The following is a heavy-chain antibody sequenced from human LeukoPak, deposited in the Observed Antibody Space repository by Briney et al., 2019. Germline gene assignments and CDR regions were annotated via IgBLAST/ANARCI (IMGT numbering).Heavy chain of an antibody. J-gene: IGHJ4*02. CDR1: GFTFSSYW. Sequence: GGSLRLSCAASGFTFSSYWMSWVRQAPGKGLEWVSSISSSSSHIHSADSVKGRFTISRDNAKNSLYLQMNSLRAEDTAVYYRARDLYDSGGYSSPIDYWGQGTLVTVSS. D-gene: IGHD3-22*01. CDR3: ARDLYDSGGYSSPIDY. CDR2: ISSSSSHI. V-gene: IGHV3-21*01.